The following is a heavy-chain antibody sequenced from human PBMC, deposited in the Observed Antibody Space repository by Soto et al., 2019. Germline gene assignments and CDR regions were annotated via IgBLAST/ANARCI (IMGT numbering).Heavy chain of an antibody. CDR3: AKAFLPSGWYGGDY. Sequence: GGSLRLSCAASGFTFSSYAMSWVRQAPGKGLEWVSAISGSGGSTYYADSVKGRFTISRDNSKNTLYLQMNSLRAEDTAVYYCAKAFLPSGWYGGDYWGQGTLVTVSS. D-gene: IGHD6-19*01. V-gene: IGHV3-23*01. J-gene: IGHJ4*02. CDR1: GFTFSSYA. CDR2: ISGSGGST.